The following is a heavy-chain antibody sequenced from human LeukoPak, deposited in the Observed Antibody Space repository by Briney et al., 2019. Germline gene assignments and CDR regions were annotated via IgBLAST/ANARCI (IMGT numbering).Heavy chain of an antibody. V-gene: IGHV1-8*01. J-gene: IGHJ3*02. D-gene: IGHD3-10*01. CDR3: ARVNTYYYGSGVSRAFHM. Sequence: GASVKVSCKASGYTFTSYDINWVRQATGQGLEWMGWMNPNSGNTGYAQKFQGSVTMTTNTSTATAYMELSSLKSEDTAVYYCARVNTYYYGSGVSRAFHMWGRGTMVTVSS. CDR1: GYTFTSYD. CDR2: MNPNSGNT.